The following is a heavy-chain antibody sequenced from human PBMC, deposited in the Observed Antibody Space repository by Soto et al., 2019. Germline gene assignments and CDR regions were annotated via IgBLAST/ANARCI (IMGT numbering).Heavy chain of an antibody. CDR3: ARDYMVRGVMRWFDP. CDR2: IYHSGST. J-gene: IGHJ5*02. Sequence: QVQLQESGPGLVKPSGTLSLTCAVSGGSISSSNWWSWVRQPPGKGLEWIGEIYHSGSTNYNPSLTRRVTISVDKSKNQFSRKLSSVTAADTAVYYCARDYMVRGVMRWFDPWGQGTLVTVSS. V-gene: IGHV4-4*02. CDR1: GGSISSSNW. D-gene: IGHD3-10*01.